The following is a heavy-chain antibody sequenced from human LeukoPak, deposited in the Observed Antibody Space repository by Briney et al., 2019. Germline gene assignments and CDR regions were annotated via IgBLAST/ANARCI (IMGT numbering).Heavy chain of an antibody. V-gene: IGHV1-2*02. D-gene: IGHD2-2*01. CDR1: GYTFTGYY. CDR2: INPNSGGT. Sequence: EASVKVSCKASGYTFTGYYMHWVRQAPGQGLEWMGWINPNSGGTNYAQKFQGRVTMTRDTSISTVYMELSRLRSDDTAVYYCARDAGYCSSTSCQGGWFDPWGQGTLVTVSS. J-gene: IGHJ5*02. CDR3: ARDAGYCSSTSCQGGWFDP.